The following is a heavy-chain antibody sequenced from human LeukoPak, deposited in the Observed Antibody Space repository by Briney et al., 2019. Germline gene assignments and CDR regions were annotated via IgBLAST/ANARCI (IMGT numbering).Heavy chain of an antibody. V-gene: IGHV1-8*01. J-gene: IGHJ3*02. CDR3: ARAGASDAFDI. CDR2: MNPNSGNT. CDR1: GYTFTSHD. Sequence: ASVKVSRKASGYTFTSHDINWVRQATGQGLEWMGWMNPNSGNTGYAQKFQGRVTMTRNTSISTAYMELSSLRSEDTAVYYCARAGASDAFDIWGQGTMVTVSS. D-gene: IGHD4/OR15-4a*01.